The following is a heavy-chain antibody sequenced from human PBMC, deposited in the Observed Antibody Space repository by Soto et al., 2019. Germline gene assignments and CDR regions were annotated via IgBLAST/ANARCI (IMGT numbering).Heavy chain of an antibody. V-gene: IGHV3-21*01. CDR1: GFTFSSYS. J-gene: IGHJ6*02. Sequence: GGSLRLSCAASGFTFSSYSMNWVRQAPGKGLEWVSSISSSSSYIYYADSVKGRFTISRDNAKNSLYLQMNSLRAEDTAVYYCAREYSSSSALDYYYYGMDVWGQGTTVTVSS. CDR3: AREYSSSSALDYYYYGMDV. CDR2: ISSSSSYI. D-gene: IGHD6-6*01.